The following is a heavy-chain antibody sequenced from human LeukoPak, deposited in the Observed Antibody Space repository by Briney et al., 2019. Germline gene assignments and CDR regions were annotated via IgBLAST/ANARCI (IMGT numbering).Heavy chain of an antibody. CDR3: AKEEWFRFDI. J-gene: IGHJ4*02. D-gene: IGHD3-10*01. V-gene: IGHV3-7*01. CDR2: INPDGSEK. Sequence: PGGSLRPSCAASGFTFNIHWMTWVRQAPGKGLERVAKINPDGSEKYYVDSVKGRFTISRDNTKNSVYVQMNSLRADDTAVYFCAKEEWFRFDIWGQGTSITVSS. CDR1: GFTFNIHW.